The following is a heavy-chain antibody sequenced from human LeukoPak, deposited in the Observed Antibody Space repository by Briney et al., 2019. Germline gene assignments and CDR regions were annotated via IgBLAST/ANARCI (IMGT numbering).Heavy chain of an antibody. CDR3: ARFVGACSGGNCYSDY. Sequence: GESLKISCKASGYSFSSYWIAWVRQMSGKGLEWMGIIYPGDSDTRYSPSFQGQVTISADKSISTAYLQWNSLKASDTAIYYCARFVGACSGGNCYSDYWGQGTLVTVSS. J-gene: IGHJ4*02. V-gene: IGHV5-51*01. D-gene: IGHD2-15*01. CDR2: IYPGDSDT. CDR1: GYSFSSYW.